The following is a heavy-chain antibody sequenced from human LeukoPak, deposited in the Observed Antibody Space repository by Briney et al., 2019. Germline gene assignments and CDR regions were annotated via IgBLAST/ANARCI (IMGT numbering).Heavy chain of an antibody. D-gene: IGHD1-14*01. CDR1: LYSDSRNSAD. J-gene: IGHJ3*02. CDR2: TYYRSKWYN. Sequence: SQTLSLTCVISLYSDSRNSADENRIRQSPSRGLEWLGRTYYRSKWYNDYAESVKSRVSVNPDTSKNQLSLQLNSVTPEDTAVFCCARDWRQDGTTICSQGTMVTVSS. CDR3: ARDWRQDGTTI. V-gene: IGHV6-1*01.